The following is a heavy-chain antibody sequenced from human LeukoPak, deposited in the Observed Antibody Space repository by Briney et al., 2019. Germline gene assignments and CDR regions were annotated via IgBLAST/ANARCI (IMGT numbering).Heavy chain of an antibody. CDR3: TREEPQWLVRGPYFDY. CDR2: IRSKANSYAT. CDR1: GFTFSGSA. J-gene: IGHJ4*02. D-gene: IGHD6-19*01. Sequence: GGSLRLSCAASGFTFSGSAMHWVRQASGKGLEWVGRIRSKANSYATAYAASVKGRFTISRDDSKNTAYLQMNSLKTEDTAVYYCTREEPQWLVRGPYFDYWGQGTLVTVSS. V-gene: IGHV3-73*01.